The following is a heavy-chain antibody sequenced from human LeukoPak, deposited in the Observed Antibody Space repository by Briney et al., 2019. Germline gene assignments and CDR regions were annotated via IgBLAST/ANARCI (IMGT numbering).Heavy chain of an antibody. CDR2: ISSNGGST. Sequence: GGSLRLSCAASGFTFSSYAMHWFRQAPGKGLGYVSGISSNGGSTYYANSVKGRFTISRDNSKNTLYLQMGSLRAEDMAVYYCAREYSSSSVDYWGQGTLVTVSS. D-gene: IGHD6-6*01. CDR3: AREYSSSSVDY. V-gene: IGHV3-64*01. J-gene: IGHJ4*02. CDR1: GFTFSSYA.